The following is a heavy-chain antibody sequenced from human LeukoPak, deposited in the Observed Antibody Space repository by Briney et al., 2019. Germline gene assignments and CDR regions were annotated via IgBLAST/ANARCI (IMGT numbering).Heavy chain of an antibody. J-gene: IGHJ6*02. CDR3: ARMYSSGWSDYYYYYGMDV. CDR2: TYYRSKWYN. D-gene: IGHD6-19*01. CDR1: GDIVSSNSAA. Sequence: SQTLSLTCAISGDIVSSNSAAWNWIRQSPSRGLEWLGRTYYRSKWYNDYAVSVKSRITIKPDTSKNQFSLQLNSVTPEDTAVYYCARMYSSGWSDYYYYYGMDVWGQGTTVTVSS. V-gene: IGHV6-1*01.